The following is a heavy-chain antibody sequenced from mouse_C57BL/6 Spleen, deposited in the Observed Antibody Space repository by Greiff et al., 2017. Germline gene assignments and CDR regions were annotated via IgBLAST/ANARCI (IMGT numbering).Heavy chain of an antibody. V-gene: IGHV1-82*01. D-gene: IGHD2-4*01. CDR3: ARYDYGRFDY. Sequence: VQLKESGPELVKPGASVKISCKASGYAFSSSWMNWVKQRPGKGLEWIGRIYPGDGDTNYNGKVKGKATLTADKSSSTAYMQLSSLTSEDSAVYFCARYDYGRFDYWGQGTTLTVSS. J-gene: IGHJ2*01. CDR2: IYPGDGDT. CDR1: GYAFSSSW.